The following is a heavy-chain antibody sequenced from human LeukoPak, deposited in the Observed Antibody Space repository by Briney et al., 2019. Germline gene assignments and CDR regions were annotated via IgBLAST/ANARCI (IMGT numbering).Heavy chain of an antibody. CDR1: GYTFTGYY. Sequence: ASVKVSCKASGYTFTGYYMHWVRQAPGQGLEWMGWINPNSGSTGYAQKFQGRVTMTRNISTSTAYMELSSLRSEDTAVYYCARGSRSGDYWGQGTQVTVSS. J-gene: IGHJ4*02. D-gene: IGHD3-10*01. V-gene: IGHV1-2*02. CDR2: INPNSGST. CDR3: ARGSRSGDY.